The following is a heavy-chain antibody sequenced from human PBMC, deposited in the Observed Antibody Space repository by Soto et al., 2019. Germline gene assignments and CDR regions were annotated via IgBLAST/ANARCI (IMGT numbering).Heavy chain of an antibody. CDR3: TNSYCGSITCLGNL. V-gene: IGHV1-3*01. Sequence: QVQLVQSGAEVRKPGASVKVSCKASGYRFSDLGMHWVRQAPGQRLEWMGWIHAGNGNTKYSQKYQGRVTMTRDTSARTAYMELSRLTSEDTALYSCTNSYCGSITCLGNLWGQGTLVTVPS. CDR2: IHAGNGNT. D-gene: IGHD2-21*01. J-gene: IGHJ4*02. CDR1: GYRFSDLG.